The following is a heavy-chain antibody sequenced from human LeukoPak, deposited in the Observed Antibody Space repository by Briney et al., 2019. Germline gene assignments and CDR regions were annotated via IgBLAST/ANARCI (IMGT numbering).Heavy chain of an antibody. J-gene: IGHJ4*02. CDR2: ISSSGSTI. Sequence: GGSLRLSCAASGFTFSSYEMNWVRQAPGKGLEWVSYISSSGSTIYYADSVKGRFTISRDNAKNTLYLQMNSLRDEDTAVYYCARVGGYNSYFDYWGQGSLVTVSS. CDR3: ARVGGYNSYFDY. D-gene: IGHD5-24*01. CDR1: GFTFSSYE. V-gene: IGHV3-48*03.